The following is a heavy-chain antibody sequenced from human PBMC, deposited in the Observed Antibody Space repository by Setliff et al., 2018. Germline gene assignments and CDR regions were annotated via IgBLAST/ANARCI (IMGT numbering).Heavy chain of an antibody. D-gene: IGHD3-10*01. V-gene: IGHV3-30*02. J-gene: IGHJ4*02. CDR3: AKDPPVLYGSGSYY. CDR1: GFTFSSYG. CDR2: IRYDGSNK. Sequence: PGGSLRLSCAASGFTFSSYGMHWVRQAPGKGLEWVAFIRYDGSNKYYADSVKGRFTISRDNSKNTLYLQMNSLRAEDTAVYYCAKDPPVLYGSGSYYWGQGTLVTVSS.